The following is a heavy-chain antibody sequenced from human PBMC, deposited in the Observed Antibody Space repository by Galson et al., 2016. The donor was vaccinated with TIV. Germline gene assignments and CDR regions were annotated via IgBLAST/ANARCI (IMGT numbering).Heavy chain of an antibody. D-gene: IGHD5-24*01. V-gene: IGHV3-23*01. CDR1: GFTFSSYA. Sequence: SLRLSCAASGFTFSSYAMNWVRQAPGKGLEWVSSTSENSGSTDYADSVEGRFTISRDNSKNTLYLQMDSLRAEDTAVYYCAKQFVDVWGQGTTVTVSS. CDR2: TSENSGST. CDR3: AKQFVDV. J-gene: IGHJ6*02.